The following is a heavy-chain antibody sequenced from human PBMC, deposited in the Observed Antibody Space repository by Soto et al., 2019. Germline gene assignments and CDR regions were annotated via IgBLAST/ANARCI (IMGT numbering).Heavy chain of an antibody. Sequence: VQLVQSGAEVKKPGASVKVSCKASGYTFTSYGISWVRQAPGQGLEWMGWISAYNGNTNYAQKLQGRVTMSTDTSTSTACMELRSVRSGDTAVYYCAMRADGEHYMDVWGKGTTVTVSS. J-gene: IGHJ6*03. CDR3: AMRADGEHYMDV. CDR1: GYTFTSYG. V-gene: IGHV1-18*01. CDR2: ISAYNGNT. D-gene: IGHD4-17*01.